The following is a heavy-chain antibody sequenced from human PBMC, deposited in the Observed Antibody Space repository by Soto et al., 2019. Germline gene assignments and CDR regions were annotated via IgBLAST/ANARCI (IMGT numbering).Heavy chain of an antibody. CDR2: IFVCSGNT. J-gene: IGHJ4*02. Sequence: SGKVSCKDCGLTFSGCGVQWLRECRLQRLDWIGGIFVCSGNTNYAQKFQERVTITMDMSTSTAYMELSSLRSEDTAVYYCAADPGDGYNENYWGQGTLVTVSP. CDR1: GLTFSGCG. CDR3: AADPGDGYNENY. V-gene: IGHV1-58*01. D-gene: IGHD5-12*01.